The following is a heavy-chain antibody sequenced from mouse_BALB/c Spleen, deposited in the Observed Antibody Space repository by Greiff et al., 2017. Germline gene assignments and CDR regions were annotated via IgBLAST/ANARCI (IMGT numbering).Heavy chain of an antibody. D-gene: IGHD2-2*01. CDR1: GFTFSDYY. J-gene: IGHJ4*01. Sequence: DVMLVESGGGLVKPGGSLKLSCAASGFTFSDYYMYWVRQTPEKRLEWVATISDGGSYTYYPDSVKGRFTISRDNAKNNLYLQMSSLKSEDTAMYYCARDKGLRRPMDYWGQGTSVTVSS. CDR3: ARDKGLRRPMDY. V-gene: IGHV5-4*02. CDR2: ISDGGSYT.